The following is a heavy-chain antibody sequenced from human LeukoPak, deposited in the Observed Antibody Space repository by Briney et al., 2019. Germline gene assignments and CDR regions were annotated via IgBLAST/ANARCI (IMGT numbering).Heavy chain of an antibody. CDR1: GFTVSSNY. J-gene: IGHJ4*02. Sequence: PGGSLRLSCAAPGFTVSSNYMSWVRQAPGKGLEWVSVIYSGGSTYYADSVKGRFTISRDNPKNTLYLQMNSLRAEDTAVYYCARAEDGYKSDWGQGTLVTVSS. V-gene: IGHV3-53*01. CDR2: IYSGGST. D-gene: IGHD5-24*01. CDR3: ARAEDGYKSD.